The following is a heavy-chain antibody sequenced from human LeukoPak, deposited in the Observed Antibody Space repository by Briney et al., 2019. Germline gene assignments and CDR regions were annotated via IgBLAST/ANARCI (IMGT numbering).Heavy chain of an antibody. Sequence: GGSLRLSCAASGFSVSYYFMNWVRQAPGKGLEWVSGISWNSGSIGYADSVKGRFTISRDNAKKSLYLQMNSLRAEDTALYYCAKDSSGWYNYFDYGGQGTLVTVSA. J-gene: IGHJ4*02. V-gene: IGHV3-9*01. CDR3: AKDSSGWYNYFDY. D-gene: IGHD6-19*01. CDR1: GFSVSYYF. CDR2: ISWNSGSI.